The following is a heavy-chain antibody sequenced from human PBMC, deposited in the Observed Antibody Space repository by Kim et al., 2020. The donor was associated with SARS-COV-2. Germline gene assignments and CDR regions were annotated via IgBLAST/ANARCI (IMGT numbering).Heavy chain of an antibody. CDR3: ARGLGGSGSYYKKTHPCYGMDV. J-gene: IGHJ6*02. V-gene: IGHV4-34*01. CDR2: INHSGST. CDR1: GGSFSGYY. Sequence: SETLSLTCAVYGGSFSGYYWSWIRQPPGKGLEWIGEINHSGSTNYNPSLKSRVTISVDTSKNQFSLKLSSVTAADTAVYYCARGLGGSGSYYKKTHPCYGMDVWGQGTTVTVSS. D-gene: IGHD3-10*01.